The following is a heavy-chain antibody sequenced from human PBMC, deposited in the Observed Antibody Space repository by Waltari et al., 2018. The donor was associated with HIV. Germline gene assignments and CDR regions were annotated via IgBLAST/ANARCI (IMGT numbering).Heavy chain of an antibody. V-gene: IGHV1-8*01. Sequence: QVRLVQSAAEVTTPGASAKVSSKDTGYNFNSFDIDCVIHATGQGLEWMGWMNTKLGRTGFSKNFYGRINMTTDISQITGFMELSRLTSEDTATYYCARYCSEGVCPQHESGEPSAYDGGDFWGQGTLVTVSS. D-gene: IGHD2-8*01. CDR2: MNTKLGRT. J-gene: IGHJ1*01. CDR1: GYNFNSFD. CDR3: ARYCSEGVCPQHESGEPSAYDGGDF.